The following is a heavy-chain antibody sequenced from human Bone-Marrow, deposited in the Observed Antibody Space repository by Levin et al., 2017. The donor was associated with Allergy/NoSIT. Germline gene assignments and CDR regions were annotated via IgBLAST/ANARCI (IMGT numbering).Heavy chain of an antibody. V-gene: IGHV3-30*14. D-gene: IGHD2-2*01. CDR3: AKDPYCSSAGCSREPHAFDI. Sequence: AGGSLRLSCEASDFSFVDYALHWVRQLPGAGLEWLAVISFNGNNQVYADSVKGRFTISRDNSKDTLYLQMDSLTEGDTAIYFCAKDPYCSSAGCSREPHAFDIWGPGTGVSVSS. CDR1: DFSFVDYA. J-gene: IGHJ3*02. CDR2: ISFNGNNQ.